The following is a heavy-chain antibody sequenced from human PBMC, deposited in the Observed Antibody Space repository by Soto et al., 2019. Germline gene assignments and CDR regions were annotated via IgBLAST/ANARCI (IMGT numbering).Heavy chain of an antibody. J-gene: IGHJ3*02. Sequence: XVKVSCKASGGTFSSYAISWVRQAPGQGLEWMGGIIPIFGTANYAQKFQGRVTITADESTSTAYMELSSLRSEDTAVYYCAMYYYDSSGYYLDDAFDIWGQGTMVTVSS. CDR2: IIPIFGTA. V-gene: IGHV1-69*13. D-gene: IGHD3-22*01. CDR1: GGTFSSYA. CDR3: AMYYYDSSGYYLDDAFDI.